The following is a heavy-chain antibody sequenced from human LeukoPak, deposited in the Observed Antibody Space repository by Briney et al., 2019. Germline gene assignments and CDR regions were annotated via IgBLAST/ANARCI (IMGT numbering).Heavy chain of an antibody. CDR1: GGSFSGYY. D-gene: IGHD3-22*01. CDR2: INHSGST. J-gene: IGHJ4*02. Sequence: PSETLSLTCAVYGGSFSGYYWSWIRQPPGKGLEWIGEINHSGSTNYNPSLKSRVTISVDTSKKQFSLKLSSVTAADTAVYYCARGYYDSSGYYFAQVLFDYWGQGTLVTVYS. CDR3: ARGYYDSSGYYFAQVLFDY. V-gene: IGHV4-34*01.